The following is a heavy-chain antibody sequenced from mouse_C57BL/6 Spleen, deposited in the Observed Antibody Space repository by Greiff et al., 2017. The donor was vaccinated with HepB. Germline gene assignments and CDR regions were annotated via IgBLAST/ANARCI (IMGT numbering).Heavy chain of an antibody. V-gene: IGHV1-15*01. CDR1: GYTFTDYE. Sequence: QVQLQQSGAELVRPGASVTLSCKASGYTFTDYEMHWVKQTPVHGLEWIGAIDPETGGTAYNQKFKGKAILTADKSSSTAYMELRSLTSEDSAVYYWTSGRDSSGRFAYWGQGTLVTVSA. CDR2: IDPETGGT. J-gene: IGHJ3*01. CDR3: TSGRDSSGRFAY. D-gene: IGHD3-2*02.